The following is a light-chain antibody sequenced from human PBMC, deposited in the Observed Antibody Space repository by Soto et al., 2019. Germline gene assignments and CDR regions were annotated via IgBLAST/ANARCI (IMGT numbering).Light chain of an antibody. V-gene: IGKV1-5*03. CDR2: KAS. CDR1: QSISSW. Sequence: DIQMTQSPSTLSASVGDRVTITCRASQSISSWLAWYQQKPGKAPKLLIYKASSLESGVPSRFSGSGSWTEFTRTISSLQPDDFATYYCQQYNSYSSFGQGTKVEIK. CDR3: QQYNSYSS. J-gene: IGKJ1*01.